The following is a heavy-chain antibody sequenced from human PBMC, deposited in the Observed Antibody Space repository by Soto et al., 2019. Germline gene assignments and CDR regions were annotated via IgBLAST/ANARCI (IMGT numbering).Heavy chain of an antibody. CDR3: ATVRYSSGWYDY. Sequence: ASVKVSCKVSGYTLTELSMHWVRQAPGKGLEWMGGFDPEDGETIYAQKFQGRVTMTEDTSTDTAYMKLSSLRSEDTAVYYCATVRYSSGWYDYWGQGTLVTVSS. CDR1: GYTLTELS. V-gene: IGHV1-24*01. J-gene: IGHJ4*02. D-gene: IGHD6-19*01. CDR2: FDPEDGET.